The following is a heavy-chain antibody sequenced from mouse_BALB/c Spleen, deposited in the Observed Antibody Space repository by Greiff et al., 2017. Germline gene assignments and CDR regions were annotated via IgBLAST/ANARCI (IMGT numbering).Heavy chain of an antibody. V-gene: IGHV1-9*01. CDR1: GYTFSSYW. J-gene: IGHJ4*01. D-gene: IGHD1-1*01. CDR3: ARWGDYGSSYAMDY. Sequence: QVQLQQSGAELMKPGASVKISCKATGYTFSSYWIEWVKQRPGHGLEWIGEILPGSGSTNYNEKFKGKATFTADTSSNTAYMQLSSLTSEDSAVYYCARWGDYGSSYAMDYWGQGTSVTVSS. CDR2: ILPGSGST.